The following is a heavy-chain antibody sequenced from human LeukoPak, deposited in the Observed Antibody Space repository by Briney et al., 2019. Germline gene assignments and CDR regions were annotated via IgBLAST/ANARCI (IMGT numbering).Heavy chain of an antibody. CDR1: GYTLTELS. D-gene: IGHD6-13*01. V-gene: IGHV1-24*01. CDR2: FDPEDGET. Sequence: ASVNVSCKVSGYTLTELSMHWVQQAPGKGLEWMGGFDPEDGETIYAQKFQGRVTMTEDTSTDTAYMELSSLRSEDTAVYYCATVLYSSSWTFDYWGQGTLVTVSS. J-gene: IGHJ4*02. CDR3: ATVLYSSSWTFDY.